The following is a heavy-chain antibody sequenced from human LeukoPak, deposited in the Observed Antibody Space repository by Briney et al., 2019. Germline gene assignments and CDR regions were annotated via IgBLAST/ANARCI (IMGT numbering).Heavy chain of an antibody. V-gene: IGHV1-2*02. CDR2: INPNSGGT. J-gene: IGHJ6*03. Sequence: GASVKVSCKASGYTFTGYYMHWVRQAPGQGLEWMGWINPNSGGTNYAQKFQGRVTMTRDTSISTAYMELSRLRSDDTAVYYCAREDVVVVPAARFYYYYMDVWGKGTTVTVSS. CDR1: GYTFTGYY. D-gene: IGHD2-2*01. CDR3: AREDVVVVPAARFYYYYMDV.